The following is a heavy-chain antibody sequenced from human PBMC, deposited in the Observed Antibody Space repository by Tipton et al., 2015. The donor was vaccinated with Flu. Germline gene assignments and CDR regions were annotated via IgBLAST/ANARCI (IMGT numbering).Heavy chain of an antibody. V-gene: IGHV6-1*01. Sequence: GLAKPSQTLSLTCGISGDSVSSHGATWNWIRQSPSRGLEWLGKTYYRSIWHYNYAVSVKGRISINPDTSKSQFSLQLNSVTPEDTAVYYCARGYGSGPKDWFDSWGQGILVTVSA. CDR1: GDSVSSHGAT. J-gene: IGHJ5*01. CDR3: ARGYGSGPKDWFDS. D-gene: IGHD3-10*01. CDR2: TYYRSIWHY.